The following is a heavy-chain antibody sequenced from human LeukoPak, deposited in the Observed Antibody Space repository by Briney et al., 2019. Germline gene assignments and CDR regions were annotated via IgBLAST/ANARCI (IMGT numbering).Heavy chain of an antibody. CDR1: GFTFSRYA. V-gene: IGHV3-23*01. Sequence: GGPQRLSCAPSGFTFSRYAMSWVRQAPGKGLEWVSAISGSGGSTYYADSVKGRFTISRDNSKNTLYLQMNSLRAEDTAVYYCAKDLRITMVRGVINYFDYWGQGTLVTVSS. CDR2: ISGSGGST. CDR3: AKDLRITMVRGVINYFDY. J-gene: IGHJ4*02. D-gene: IGHD3-10*01.